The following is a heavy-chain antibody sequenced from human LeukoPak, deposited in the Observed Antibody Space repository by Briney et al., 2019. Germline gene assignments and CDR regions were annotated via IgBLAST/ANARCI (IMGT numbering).Heavy chain of an antibody. V-gene: IGHV3-66*01. D-gene: IGHD4-17*01. CDR1: GFTVSSNY. CDR2: IYSGGST. CDR3: ARAMTTVTTAHLNY. J-gene: IGHJ4*02. Sequence: GGSLRLSCAASGFTVSSNYMSWVRQAPGKGLEWVSVIYSGGSTYYADSVKGRFTISRDNSKNTLYLQMNSLRAEDTAVYYCARAMTTVTTAHLNYWGQGTLVTVSS.